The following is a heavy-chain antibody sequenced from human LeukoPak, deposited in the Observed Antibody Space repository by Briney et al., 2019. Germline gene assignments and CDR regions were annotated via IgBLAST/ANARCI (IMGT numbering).Heavy chain of an antibody. CDR2: ISVYNGNT. Sequence: ASVSVSCKASGDTFTSDGIGGGGQAPGQGVEGRGWISVYNGNTNYAQKLQGRVTMTTDTSTSTAYMELRSLRSDDTAVYYCARALWSGSYYGRPEYYFDYWGQGTLVTVSS. CDR1: GDTFTSDG. D-gene: IGHD1-26*01. CDR3: ARALWSGSYYGRPEYYFDY. J-gene: IGHJ4*02. V-gene: IGHV1-18*01.